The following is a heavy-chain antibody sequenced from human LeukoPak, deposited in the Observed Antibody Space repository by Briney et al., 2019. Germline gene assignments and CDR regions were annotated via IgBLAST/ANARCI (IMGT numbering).Heavy chain of an antibody. J-gene: IGHJ6*03. CDR1: GGTFSSYA. CDR2: IIPIFGTA. D-gene: IGHD6-6*01. Sequence: GASVKVSCKASGGTFSSYAISWVRQAPGQGLEWMGGIIPIFGTANYAQKFQGRVTITADKSTSTAYMELSSLRSEDTAVYYCASFGIRDSSSSNYYYYYMDVWGRGTTVTVSS. V-gene: IGHV1-69*06. CDR3: ASFGIRDSSSSNYYYYYMDV.